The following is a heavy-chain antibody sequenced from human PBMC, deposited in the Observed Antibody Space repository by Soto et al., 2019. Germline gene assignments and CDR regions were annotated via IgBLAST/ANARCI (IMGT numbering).Heavy chain of an antibody. CDR2: ISGYNGNT. V-gene: IGHV1-18*01. CDR3: AREYGMDV. J-gene: IGHJ6*02. Sequence: QVQLVQSGAEVKKPGASLNVSCKASGYSFHTYAISWVRQAPGQGLEWVGWISGYNGNTNYAQKFQGRVTLTRDTSTKTAFMELRSLTGDDTAVYYCAREYGMDVWGQGTTVTVSS. CDR1: GYSFHTYA.